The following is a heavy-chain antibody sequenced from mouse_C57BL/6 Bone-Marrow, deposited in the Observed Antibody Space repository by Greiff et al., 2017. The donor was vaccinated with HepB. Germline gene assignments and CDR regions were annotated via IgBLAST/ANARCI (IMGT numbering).Heavy chain of an antibody. CDR3: AIYYGNTYYYAMDY. CDR1: GYSITSGYY. D-gene: IGHD2-1*01. J-gene: IGHJ4*01. CDR2: ISYDGSN. V-gene: IGHV3-6*01. Sequence: EVHLVESGPGLVKPSQSLSLTCSVTGYSITSGYYWNWIRQFPGNKLEWMGYISYDGSNNYNPSLKNRISITRDTSKNQFFLKLNSVTTEDTATYYCAIYYGNTYYYAMDYWGQGTSVTVSS.